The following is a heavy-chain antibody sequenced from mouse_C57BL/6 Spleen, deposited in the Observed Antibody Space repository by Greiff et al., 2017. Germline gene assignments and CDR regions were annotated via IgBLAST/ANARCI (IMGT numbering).Heavy chain of an antibody. CDR1: GFNIKDYY. CDR3: TTDLRAMDY. CDR2: IDPEDGDT. D-gene: IGHD3-2*02. V-gene: IGHV14-1*01. Sequence: EVKLMESGAELVRPGASVKLSCTASGFNIKDYYMHWVKQRPEQGLEWIGRIDPEDGDTESAPKFQGKATMTADTSSTPAYLQLSSLTSEDTAVYYCTTDLRAMDYGSQGTSVTVSS. J-gene: IGHJ4*01.